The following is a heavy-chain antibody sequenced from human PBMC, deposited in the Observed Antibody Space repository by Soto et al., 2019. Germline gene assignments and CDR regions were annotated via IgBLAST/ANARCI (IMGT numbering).Heavy chain of an antibody. Sequence: SETLSLTCAVSGGSISSSNWWTWVRQPPGKGLEWIGEIYHTGSTNYNPSLKSRVTISIDKSKNQFSLKLTSVTAADTAVYYCARETSAAPTGDYWGQGTLVTVSS. CDR3: ARETSAAPTGDY. V-gene: IGHV4-4*02. CDR2: IYHTGST. CDR1: GGSISSSNW. D-gene: IGHD6-13*01. J-gene: IGHJ4*02.